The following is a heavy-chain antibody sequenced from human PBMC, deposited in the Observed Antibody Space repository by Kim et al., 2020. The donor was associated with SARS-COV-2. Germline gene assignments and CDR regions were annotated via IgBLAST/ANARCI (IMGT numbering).Heavy chain of an antibody. CDR2: IKQDGSEK. D-gene: IGHD2-8*02. V-gene: IGHV3-7*01. Sequence: GGSLRLSCAASGFTFSSYWMSWVRQAPGKGLEWVANIKQDGSEKYYVDSVKGRFTISRDNAKNALYLQMNSLRAEDTAVYYCARDLRGGYCTGGVCYKAGAAWFEPWGQGTLVTVSS. CDR3: ARDLRGGYCTGGVCYKAGAAWFEP. J-gene: IGHJ5*02. CDR1: GFTFSSYW.